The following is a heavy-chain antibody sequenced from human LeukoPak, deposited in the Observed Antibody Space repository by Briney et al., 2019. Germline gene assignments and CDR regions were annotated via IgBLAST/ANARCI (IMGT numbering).Heavy chain of an antibody. D-gene: IGHD3-16*02. CDR3: ARGYGLRLGELSRGGYFDY. Sequence: GGSLRLSCVASGFTFSNYSMNWVRQAPGKGLEWVSSISPSSNYKYYADSMKGRFTISRDNAKNSLYLQMNSLRAEDTAVYYCARGYGLRLGELSRGGYFDYWGQGTLVTVSS. V-gene: IGHV3-21*01. J-gene: IGHJ4*02. CDR2: ISPSSNYK. CDR1: GFTFSNYS.